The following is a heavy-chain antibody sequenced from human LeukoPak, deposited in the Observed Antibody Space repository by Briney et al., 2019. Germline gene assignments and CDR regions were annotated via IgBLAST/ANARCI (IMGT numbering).Heavy chain of an antibody. Sequence: EASVKVSCKASGYTFTGYYMHWVRQAPGQGLEWMGWINPNSGGTNYAQKFQGWVTMTRDTSISTAYMELSRLRSDDTAVYYCARGGVVPAAGWFDPWGQGTLVTVSS. V-gene: IGHV1-2*04. CDR2: INPNSGGT. CDR3: ARGGVVPAAGWFDP. D-gene: IGHD2-2*01. CDR1: GYTFTGYY. J-gene: IGHJ5*02.